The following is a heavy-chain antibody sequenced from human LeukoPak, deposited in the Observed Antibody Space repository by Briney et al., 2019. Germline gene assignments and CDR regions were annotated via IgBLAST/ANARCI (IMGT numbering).Heavy chain of an antibody. CDR1: GGSISSGGYY. Sequence: SQTLSLTCTVSGGSISSGGYYWSWIRQPPGKGLEWIGYIYHSGSTYYNPSLKSRVTISVDRSKNQFSLKLSSVTAADTAVYYCARDLYGSFDYCGQGTLVTVSS. V-gene: IGHV4-30-2*01. CDR2: IYHSGST. J-gene: IGHJ4*02. D-gene: IGHD4-17*01. CDR3: ARDLYGSFDY.